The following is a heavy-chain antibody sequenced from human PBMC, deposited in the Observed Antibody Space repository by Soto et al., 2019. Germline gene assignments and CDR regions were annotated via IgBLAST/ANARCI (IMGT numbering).Heavy chain of an antibody. V-gene: IGHV3-64D*06. CDR3: VKDTGYDILTGYFFLDY. J-gene: IGHJ4*02. Sequence: PGGSLRLSCSASGFSFSSYAMHWVRQAPGKGLEYVSAISSNGGSTYYADSVKGRFTISRDNSKNTLYLQMSSLRAEDTAVYYCVKDTGYDILTGYFFLDYWGQGTLVTVSS. CDR1: GFSFSSYA. D-gene: IGHD3-9*01. CDR2: ISSNGGST.